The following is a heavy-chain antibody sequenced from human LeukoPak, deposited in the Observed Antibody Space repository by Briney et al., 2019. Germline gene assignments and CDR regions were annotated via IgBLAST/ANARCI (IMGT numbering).Heavy chain of an antibody. CDR1: GGSISGYY. V-gene: IGHV4-59*01. CDR2: IYYSGST. Sequence: SETLSLTCTVSGGSISGYYWSWVRQPPGKGLEWIGHIYYSGSTNYKPSLKSRVTISLDTSKNQFSLKLSSVTAADTAVYYCARSDSYYYPTYDYWGQGTLVTVSS. CDR3: ARSDSYYYPTYDY. D-gene: IGHD3-10*01. J-gene: IGHJ4*02.